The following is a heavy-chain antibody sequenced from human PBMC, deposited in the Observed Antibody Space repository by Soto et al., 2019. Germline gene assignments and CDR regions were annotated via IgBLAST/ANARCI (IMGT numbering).Heavy chain of an antibody. CDR3: AREESGYYGSSGYPRAFDY. D-gene: IGHD3-22*01. Sequence: SVKVSCKASGGTFSSYAISWVRQAPGQGLEWMGGIIPIFGTANYAQKFQGRVTITADKSTSTAYMELSSLRSEDTAVYYCAREESGYYGSSGYPRAFDYWGQGTLVTVSS. CDR1: GGTFSSYA. CDR2: IIPIFGTA. J-gene: IGHJ4*02. V-gene: IGHV1-69*06.